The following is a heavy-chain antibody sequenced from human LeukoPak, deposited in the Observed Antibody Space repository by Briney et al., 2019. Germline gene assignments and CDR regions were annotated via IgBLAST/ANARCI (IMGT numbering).Heavy chain of an antibody. Sequence: PGGSLRLSCAASGFAFSGHAMTWVRQAPGKGLEWVSSISGSAEKTYYADSVKGRFTISRDSSQKILNLQMDNLRVEDTAIYYCARGSTYDFWSGDALDVWGQGAMVTVAS. CDR2: ISGSAEKT. V-gene: IGHV3-23*01. CDR3: ARGSTYDFWSGDALDV. CDR1: GFAFSGHA. D-gene: IGHD3-3*01. J-gene: IGHJ3*01.